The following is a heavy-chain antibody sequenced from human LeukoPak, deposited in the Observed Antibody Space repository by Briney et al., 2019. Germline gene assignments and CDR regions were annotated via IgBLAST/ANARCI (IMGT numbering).Heavy chain of an antibody. CDR2: INSDSGRT. J-gene: IGHJ4*01. D-gene: IGHD5-24*01. CDR3: ARGRNGFFDY. V-gene: IGHV3-74*01. Sequence: GGSLRLSCAASGFTFSSYSMNWVRQAPGKGLVWVSQINSDSGRTRYADSVKGRLTISRDNAKNTVYLQINSLRAEDTAMYYCARGRNGFFDYWGHGTLVTVSS. CDR1: GFTFSSYS.